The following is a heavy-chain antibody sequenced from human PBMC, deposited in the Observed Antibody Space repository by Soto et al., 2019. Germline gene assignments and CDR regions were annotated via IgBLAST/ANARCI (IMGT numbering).Heavy chain of an antibody. CDR2: ITPNNGHT. V-gene: IGHV1-18*01. D-gene: IGHD3-3*01. Sequence: QLQLMQSGGEAKNPGASVKVSCEASGYSFSTYAISWLRQAPGQGLGWMGLITPNNGHTNSALKFQGRFILTTDIPSSTAYMELTSLSYDDTAMYYCATSYDSGFDPWGQGTLVSVS. CDR1: GYSFSTYA. CDR3: ATSYDSGFDP. J-gene: IGHJ5*02.